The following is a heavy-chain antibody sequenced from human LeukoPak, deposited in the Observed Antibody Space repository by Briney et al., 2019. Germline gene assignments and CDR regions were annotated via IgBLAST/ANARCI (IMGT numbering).Heavy chain of an antibody. D-gene: IGHD1-26*01. Sequence: GGSLKISCKGSGYSLSKHWNGWVRQMPGKGLGWMGIIYPGDSDTRYSPSFQGQVTILVDKSISTAYLQWSSLKASDTAMYYCARREVGPTLPDYWGQGTLVTVSS. CDR3: ARREVGPTLPDY. CDR1: GYSLSKHW. J-gene: IGHJ4*02. CDR2: IYPGDSDT. V-gene: IGHV5-51*01.